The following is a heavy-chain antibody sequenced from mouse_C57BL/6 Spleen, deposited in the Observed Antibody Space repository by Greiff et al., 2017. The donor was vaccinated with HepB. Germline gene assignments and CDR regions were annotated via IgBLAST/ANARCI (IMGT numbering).Heavy chain of an antibody. V-gene: IGHV5-6*01. J-gene: IGHJ1*03. Sequence: EVKLVESGGDLVKPGGSLKLSCAASGFTFSSYGMSWVRQTPDKRLEWVATISSGGSYTYYPDSVKGRFTISRDNAKNTLYLQMSSLKSEDTAMYYCARHGYYGSSYHWYFDVWGTGTTVTVSS. CDR1: GFTFSSYG. CDR3: ARHGYYGSSYHWYFDV. CDR2: ISSGGSYT. D-gene: IGHD1-1*01.